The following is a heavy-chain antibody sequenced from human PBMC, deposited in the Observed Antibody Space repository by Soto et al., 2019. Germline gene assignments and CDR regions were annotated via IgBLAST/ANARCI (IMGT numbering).Heavy chain of an antibody. D-gene: IGHD3-16*01. CDR1: GFTFSSYE. V-gene: IGHV3-48*03. J-gene: IGHJ3*02. Sequence: EVQLVESGGGLVQPGGSLRLSCAASGFTFSSYEMNWVRQAPGKGLEWVSYISSSGSTIYYADSVKGRFTISRDNAKNSLYLRMISLRAEDTAVYYCARGGVVDAFDIWGQGTMVTVSS. CDR2: ISSSGSTI. CDR3: ARGGVVDAFDI.